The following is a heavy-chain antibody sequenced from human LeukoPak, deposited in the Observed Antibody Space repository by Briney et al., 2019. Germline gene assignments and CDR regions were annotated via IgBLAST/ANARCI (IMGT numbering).Heavy chain of an antibody. CDR3: ARVRSPLHAEYFQH. V-gene: IGHV7-4-1*02. Sequence: ASVKVSCKASGFTFTSYAMNWVRQAPGQGLEWMGWINTNTGNPTYAQGFTGRFVFSLDTSVSTAYLQISSLKAEVTAVYYCARVRSPLHAEYFQHWGQGTLVTVSS. CDR1: GFTFTSYA. J-gene: IGHJ1*01. CDR2: INTNTGNP.